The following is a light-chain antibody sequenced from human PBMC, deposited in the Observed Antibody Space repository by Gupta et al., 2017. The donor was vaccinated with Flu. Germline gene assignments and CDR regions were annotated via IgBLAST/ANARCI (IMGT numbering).Light chain of an antibody. J-gene: IGKJ2*01. V-gene: IGKV3-15*01. CDR2: GAS. Sequence: ELVMTQSPATLSVSPGKRATLSCRASQSGSNNLAWYQQKPGQAPRLLIYGASTGATGIPARFRGSGSGKXFTLTIXSLQSEAFAVYYCQTYNAWPLTLGXGTKLEIK. CDR3: QTYNAWPLT. CDR1: QSGSNN.